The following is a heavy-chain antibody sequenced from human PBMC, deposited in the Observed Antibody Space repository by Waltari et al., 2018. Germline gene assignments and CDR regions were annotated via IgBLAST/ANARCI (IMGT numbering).Heavy chain of an antibody. CDR2: ISYDGSNK. V-gene: IGHV3-30-3*01. J-gene: IGHJ4*02. Sequence: QVQLVESGGGVVQPGRSLRLSCAASGFTFSSYAMHWVRQAPGKGLEWVAVISYDGSNKYYADSVKGRFTISRDNSKNTLYLQMNSLRAEDTAVYYCARVAGGNYFDYWGQGTLVTVSS. D-gene: IGHD6-19*01. CDR1: GFTFSSYA. CDR3: ARVAGGNYFDY.